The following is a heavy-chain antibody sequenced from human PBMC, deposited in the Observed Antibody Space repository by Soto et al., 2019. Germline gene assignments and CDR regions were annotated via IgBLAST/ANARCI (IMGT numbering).Heavy chain of an antibody. Sequence: SETLSLTCTVSGGSFRSSYWSWIRQPPGKRLEWIGYVYYSGTTNYNPSLKSRVTISVDLSKNQFSLRLSSVTTADTALYYCARTTAVPNSLRSRYFFDYWGQGTLVTVSS. V-gene: IGHV4-59*01. CDR3: ARTTAVPNSLRSRYFFDY. CDR2: VYYSGTT. D-gene: IGHD4-17*01. CDR1: GGSFRSSY. J-gene: IGHJ4*02.